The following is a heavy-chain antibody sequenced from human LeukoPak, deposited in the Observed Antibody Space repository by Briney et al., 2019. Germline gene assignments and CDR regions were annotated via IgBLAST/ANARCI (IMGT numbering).Heavy chain of an antibody. J-gene: IGHJ3*02. CDR3: ARWGYYDSSGYYGRAFDI. D-gene: IGHD3-22*01. Sequence: SVKVSCKASGGTFSSYAISWVRQAPGQGLEWMGRIIPIFGTANYAQKFQGRVTITTDESTSTAYMELSSLRSEDTAVYYCARWGYYDSSGYYGRAFDIWGQGTMVTVSS. CDR1: GGTFSSYA. V-gene: IGHV1-69*05. CDR2: IIPIFGTA.